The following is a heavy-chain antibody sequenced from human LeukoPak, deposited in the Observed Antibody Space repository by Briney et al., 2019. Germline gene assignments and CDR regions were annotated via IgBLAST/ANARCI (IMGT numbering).Heavy chain of an antibody. J-gene: IGHJ5*02. Sequence: GGSLKLSCAASGFTFSVSTIHWVRQAPGKGLEWVGRIRGRGNNYSTAYGASVQGRFTISRDDSNNTAYLVMTSLKAEDTAIYYCSRPLIPSAVYDDLWGLGTLVTVSS. V-gene: IGHV3-73*01. D-gene: IGHD2-2*01. CDR2: IRGRGNNYST. CDR1: GFTFSVST. CDR3: SRPLIPSAVYDDL.